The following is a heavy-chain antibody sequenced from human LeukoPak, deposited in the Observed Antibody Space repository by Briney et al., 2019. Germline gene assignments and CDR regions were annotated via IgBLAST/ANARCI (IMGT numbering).Heavy chain of an antibody. V-gene: IGHV4-4*02. J-gene: IGHJ4*02. CDR3: APLGYCSGDDCHRPY. D-gene: IGHD2-15*01. Sequence: SETLSLTCAVSGGSISSHNWWSWVRQPPGRGLEWIGEIYHSGSTNYSPSLKSRVTISVDKSKNQFSLKLNSVTAADTAVYYCAPLGYCSGDDCHRPYWGQGALVTVSS. CDR1: GGSISSHNW. CDR2: IYHSGST.